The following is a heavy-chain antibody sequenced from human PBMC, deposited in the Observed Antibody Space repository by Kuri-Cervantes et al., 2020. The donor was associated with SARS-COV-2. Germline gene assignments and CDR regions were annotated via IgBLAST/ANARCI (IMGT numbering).Heavy chain of an antibody. Sequence: GGSLRLSCAASGFTFSSYGMHWVRQAPGKGLEWVAVISYDGSNKYYADSVKGRFTISRDNSKNTLYLQMNSLRAEDTAVYYCAKPSGSRAYWYFDLWGRGTLVTVSS. J-gene: IGHJ2*01. CDR2: ISYDGSNK. D-gene: IGHD1-26*01. CDR1: GFTFSSYG. CDR3: AKPSGSRAYWYFDL. V-gene: IGHV3-30*18.